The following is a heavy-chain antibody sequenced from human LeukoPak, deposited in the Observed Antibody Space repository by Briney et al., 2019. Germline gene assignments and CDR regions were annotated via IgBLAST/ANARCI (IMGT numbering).Heavy chain of an antibody. D-gene: IGHD3-3*01. CDR2: ISGNGNNI. Sequence: GGSLRLSCAASGFTFEDYAMHWVRQGPGKGLEWVSLISGNGNNIYYADSVKGRFTISRDNSKNSLYLQMNSLRTEDTALYYCAKDLPQYYDFWCGYYGGFDYWGQGTLVTVSS. J-gene: IGHJ4*02. CDR3: AKDLPQYYDFWCGYYGGFDY. CDR1: GFTFEDYA. V-gene: IGHV3-43*02.